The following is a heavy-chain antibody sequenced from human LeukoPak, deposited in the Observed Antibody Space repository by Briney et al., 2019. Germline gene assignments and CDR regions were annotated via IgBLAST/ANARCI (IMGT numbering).Heavy chain of an antibody. CDR3: AQRAPPY. V-gene: IGHV3-66*01. CDR2: IYISGIT. J-gene: IGHJ4*02. CDR1: GFPVNAND. Sequence: GGSLRLYGIVSGFPVNANDMIWVRQAPGKGLEWVSLIYISGITKYADSVQGRFTISRDNSKNTLDLQLNGLRAEDTAVYYCAQRAPPYWGQGTQVTVSS.